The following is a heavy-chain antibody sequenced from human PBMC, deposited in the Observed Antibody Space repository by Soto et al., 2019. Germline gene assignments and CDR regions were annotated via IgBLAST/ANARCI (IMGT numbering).Heavy chain of an antibody. CDR2: VFYGGT. V-gene: IGHV4-59*01. D-gene: IGHD3-16*01. J-gene: IGHJ4*02. CDR3: ASYRGALYFES. CDR1: GRSMSSNY. Sequence: KPSEALSLTCPVSGRSMSSNYWSWIRQSPDKGLEWLGYVFYGGTDYNPSLGGRVSMSVETSKSQFSLKLTSVTVADTAVYYCASYRGALYFESWGPGILVTVSS.